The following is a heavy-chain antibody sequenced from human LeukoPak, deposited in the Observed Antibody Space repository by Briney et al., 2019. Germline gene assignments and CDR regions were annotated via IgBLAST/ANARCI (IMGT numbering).Heavy chain of an antibody. CDR2: ISAYNGNT. CDR1: GYTFTSYG. CDR3: ARDDYSCSWHSGRFQH. J-gene: IGHJ1*01. V-gene: IGHV1-18*01. Sequence: ASVKVSCKASGYTFTSYGISWVRQAPGQGPEWMGWISAYNGNTNYVQKLQGRVTMTTDTSTSTAYMELRSLRSDDTAIYYCARDDYSCSWHSGRFQHWGQGTLVTVSS. D-gene: IGHD6-13*01.